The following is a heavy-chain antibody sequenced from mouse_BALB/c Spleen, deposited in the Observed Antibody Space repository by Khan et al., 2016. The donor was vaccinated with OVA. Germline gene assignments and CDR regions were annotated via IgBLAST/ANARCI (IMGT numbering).Heavy chain of an antibody. J-gene: IGHJ3*01. V-gene: IGHV1-4*01. D-gene: IGHD2-5*01. CDR3: VRDCAYHRNHGWFAY. CDR2: INTSNGYT. Sequence: VQLQQSGAELARPGASVKMSCKASGYTFTSYTIHWIKKGPGQGLEWIGYINTSNGYTNYNQKFKDKATLTTDKYTTTAYLKLSSLTSDDSAVYNCVRDCAYHRNHGWFAYWGQGTLVTVSA. CDR1: GYTFTSYT.